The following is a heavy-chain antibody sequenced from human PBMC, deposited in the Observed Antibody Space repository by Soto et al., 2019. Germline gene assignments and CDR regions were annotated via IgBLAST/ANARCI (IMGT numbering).Heavy chain of an antibody. CDR1: GFTFSDHY. CDR3: ARALVVVGAEDAFDF. D-gene: IGHD2-15*01. CDR2: FYRGGAT. Sequence: GGSLRLSCAASGFTFSDHYMDWVRQAPGKGPEWVSCFYRGGATYYADSVKGRFTISRDNSKNTIYLQMNGLRAEDTAMYYCARALVVVGAEDAFDFWGRGTMVTVSS. V-gene: IGHV3-66*01. J-gene: IGHJ3*01.